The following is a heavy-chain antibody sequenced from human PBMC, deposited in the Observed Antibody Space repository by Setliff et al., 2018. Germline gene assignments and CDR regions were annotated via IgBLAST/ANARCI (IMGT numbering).Heavy chain of an antibody. J-gene: IGHJ4*02. V-gene: IGHV1-18*01. CDR1: GYTFTDYG. D-gene: IGHD2-2*01. CDR3: SRLVRYCTRTSCQRLSGDDY. CDR2: ISPYSGNT. Sequence: ASVKVSCKASGYTFTDYGVTWVRQAPGQGLEWAGWISPYSGNTYYAPKFQGRITMTTDTSTTTAYMELKSLRSDDTAIYYCSRLVRYCTRTSCQRLSGDDYWGQGALVTV.